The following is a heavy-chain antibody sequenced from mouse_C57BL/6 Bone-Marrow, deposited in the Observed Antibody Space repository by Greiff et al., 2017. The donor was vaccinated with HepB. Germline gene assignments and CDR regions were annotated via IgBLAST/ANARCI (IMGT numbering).Heavy chain of an antibody. CDR1: GFTFSSYG. Sequence: DVMLVESGGDLVKPGGSLKLSCAASGFTFSSYGMSWVRQTPDKRLEWVATISSGGSYTYYPDSVKGRFTISRDNAKNTLYLQMSSLKSEDTAMYYCARQGGPFAYWGQGTLVTVSA. D-gene: IGHD3-3*01. J-gene: IGHJ3*01. CDR2: ISSGGSYT. CDR3: ARQGGPFAY. V-gene: IGHV5-6*02.